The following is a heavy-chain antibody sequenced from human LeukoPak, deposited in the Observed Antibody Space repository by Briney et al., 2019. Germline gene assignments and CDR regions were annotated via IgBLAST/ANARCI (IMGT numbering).Heavy chain of an antibody. J-gene: IGHJ5*02. CDR1: GGSISGYY. V-gene: IGHV4-59*01. D-gene: IGHD1-26*01. CDR3: AKKYSTGLDP. Sequence: SETLSLTCTVSGGSISGYYWSWVRQSPEKGLESIGFIYSTGSTSYNPSLRSRVTISIDTSQNQFYLRLTSVTAADTAIYYCAKKYSTGLDPWGQGTPVTVSS. CDR2: IYSTGST.